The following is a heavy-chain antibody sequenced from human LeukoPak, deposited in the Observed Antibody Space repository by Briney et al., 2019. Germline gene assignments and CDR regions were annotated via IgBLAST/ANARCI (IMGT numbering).Heavy chain of an antibody. J-gene: IGHJ3*02. CDR1: GFTFDDYW. Sequence: GGSLRLSCGASGFTFDDYWMSWVRQAPGQGLEWVANINQDGSEKYYVDSVKGRFSISRDNAENSLFLQMNSLRAEDTAVYYCGRHRSGGSQDDAFDIWGQGTMVTVSS. D-gene: IGHD2-15*01. CDR2: INQDGSEK. V-gene: IGHV3-7*01. CDR3: GRHRSGGSQDDAFDI.